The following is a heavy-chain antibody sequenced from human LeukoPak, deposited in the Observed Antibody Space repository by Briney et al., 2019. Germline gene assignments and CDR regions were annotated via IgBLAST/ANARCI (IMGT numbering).Heavy chain of an antibody. CDR1: GFTFSSYG. Sequence: GGSLRLSCAASGFTFSSYGMHWVRQAPGKGLEWVAVISYDGSNKYYAGSVKGRFTISRDNSKNTLYLQMNSLRAEDTAVYYCAKDHLSGYDYYYYGMDVWGQGTTVTVSS. J-gene: IGHJ6*02. V-gene: IGHV3-30*18. D-gene: IGHD3-22*01. CDR2: ISYDGSNK. CDR3: AKDHLSGYDYYYYGMDV.